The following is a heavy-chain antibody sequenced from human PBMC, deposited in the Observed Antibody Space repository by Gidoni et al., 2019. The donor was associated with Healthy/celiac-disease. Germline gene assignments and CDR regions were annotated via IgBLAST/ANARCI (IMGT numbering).Heavy chain of an antibody. V-gene: IGHV4-38-2*02. CDR1: GYSISGGYY. D-gene: IGHD5-12*01. Sequence: QVQLQESGPGLVKPSETLSLTCTVSGYSISGGYYWGWIRQPPGKGLEWIGSIYHSGSTYYNPSLKSRVTISVDTSKNQFSLKLSSVTAADTAVYYCARDWGYSGYDTSRDIWGQGTMVTVSS. CDR2: IYHSGST. CDR3: ARDWGYSGYDTSRDI. J-gene: IGHJ3*02.